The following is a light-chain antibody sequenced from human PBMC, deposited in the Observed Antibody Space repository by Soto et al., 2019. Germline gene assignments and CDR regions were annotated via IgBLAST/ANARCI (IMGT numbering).Light chain of an antibody. Sequence: DIQMTQSPASLSAFVGDRVSFTCQASQDISKFLNWYQHKPGQAPSLLIYDASKSQFGVPSRFSGRGSGTDFTFTITSLHPEDNATHYCQQYDSYSRTFGQGTKVEIK. V-gene: IGKV1-33*01. CDR1: QDISKF. CDR3: QQYDSYSRT. J-gene: IGKJ1*01. CDR2: DAS.